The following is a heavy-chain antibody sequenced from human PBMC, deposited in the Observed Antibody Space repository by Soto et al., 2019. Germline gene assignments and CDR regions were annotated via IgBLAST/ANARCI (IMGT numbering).Heavy chain of an antibody. J-gene: IGHJ4*02. CDR2: ISGSGGST. CDR3: ANDRLAGGFDY. CDR1: GFTFSSYA. Sequence: GGSLRLSCAASGFTFSSYAMSWVRQAPGKGLEWVSAISGSGGSTYYADSVKGRFTISRDNSRNTVYLQMNSLRADDTAVYYCANDRLAGGFDYWGQGTLVTVSS. V-gene: IGHV3-23*01. D-gene: IGHD3-16*01.